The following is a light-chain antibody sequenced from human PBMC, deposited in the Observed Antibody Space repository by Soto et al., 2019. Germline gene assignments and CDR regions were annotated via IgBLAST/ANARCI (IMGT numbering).Light chain of an antibody. CDR3: QQLNSYPFT. Sequence: IQLTQSPSPLSASVGDRVTITCRASQGISSYLAWYQQKPRKAPKLLIYAASTFHSGVPSRFKGSGSGTDFSLSISSLHPEDFATYCCQQLNSYPFTVGERTRLEIK. V-gene: IGKV1-9*01. CDR2: AAS. CDR1: QGISSY. J-gene: IGKJ5*01.